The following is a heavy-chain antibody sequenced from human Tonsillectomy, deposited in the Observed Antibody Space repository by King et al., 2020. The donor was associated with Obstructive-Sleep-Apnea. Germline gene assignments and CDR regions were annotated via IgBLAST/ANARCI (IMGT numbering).Heavy chain of an antibody. CDR2: ISGSGGST. V-gene: IGHV3-23*04. Sequence: VQLVESGGGLVQPGGSLRLSCAASGFTFSSYAMSWVRQAPGKGLEWVSAISGSGGSTYYADSVKGRFTIPKDTSKNTLYLQMTSLRAEDTAVYYCAKTQPAWELQGAFDIWGQGTMVTVSS. D-gene: IGHD1-26*01. J-gene: IGHJ3*02. CDR3: AKTQPAWELQGAFDI. CDR1: GFTFSSYA.